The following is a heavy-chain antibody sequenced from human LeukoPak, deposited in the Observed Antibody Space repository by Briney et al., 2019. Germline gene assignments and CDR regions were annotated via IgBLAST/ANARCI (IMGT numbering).Heavy chain of an antibody. V-gene: IGHV3-30-3*01. CDR1: GFTFSSYA. J-gene: IGHJ4*02. CDR3: ARDPVPATARHFDY. D-gene: IGHD1-1*01. CDR2: TSSDGNIN. Sequence: GGSLRLSCAASGFTFSSYAMHWVRQAPGKGLEWVAVTSSDGNINYYADSVKGRFTISRDNSKNTLYLQMNSLRGEDTGVYYCARDPVPATARHFDYWGRETAVRVSS.